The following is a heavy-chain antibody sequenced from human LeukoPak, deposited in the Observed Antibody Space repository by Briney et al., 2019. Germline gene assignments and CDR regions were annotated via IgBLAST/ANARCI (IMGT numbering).Heavy chain of an antibody. J-gene: IGHJ3*02. V-gene: IGHV3-66*01. CDR3: ARESSNQAACAI. D-gene: IGHD1-14*01. Sequence: PGGCLRLSCAASGLAVARNYLACVRHPPRGGLEGVTYISSGGHTYYADSVKGRLTISRDNHKDILYLQMRSLRPEDTAVYHCARESSNQAACAIWGEGTTVTVS. CDR2: ISSGGHT. CDR1: GLAVARNY.